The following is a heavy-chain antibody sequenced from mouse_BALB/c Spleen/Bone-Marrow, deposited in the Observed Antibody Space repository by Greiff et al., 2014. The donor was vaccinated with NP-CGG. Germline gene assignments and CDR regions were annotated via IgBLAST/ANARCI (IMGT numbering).Heavy chain of an antibody. Sequence: QVQLQQPGAELVRPGTSVKVSCKASGYAFTNYLIEWIKQRPGQGLEWIGVSNPGSGGTNYNEKSKGKATLTADKSSSTAYMQLSSLTSDDSAVYFCARETVRGFAYWGQGTLVTVSA. J-gene: IGHJ3*01. CDR1: GYAFTNYL. V-gene: IGHV1-54*01. CDR2: SNPGSGGT. CDR3: ARETVRGFAY. D-gene: IGHD3-2*01.